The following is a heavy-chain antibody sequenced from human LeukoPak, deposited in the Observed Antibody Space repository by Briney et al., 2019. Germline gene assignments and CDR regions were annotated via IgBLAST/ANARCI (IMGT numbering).Heavy chain of an antibody. V-gene: IGHV1-2*02. CDR1: VDTFTAYY. J-gene: IGHJ4*02. D-gene: IGHD6-19*01. Sequence: GASLRVSSAAPVDTFTAYYMHWVRHAPRQGRERGGWMKPKTRGTNYPKKFQSSVTMTRDTSISTAYKELSRLRADDMAVYYCTRAQWLGQNLGDYGGQGTLVTVSS. CDR2: MKPKTRGT. CDR3: TRAQWLGQNLGDY.